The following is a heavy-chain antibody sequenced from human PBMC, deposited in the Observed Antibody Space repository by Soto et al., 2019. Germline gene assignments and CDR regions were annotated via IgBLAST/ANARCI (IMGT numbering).Heavy chain of an antibody. CDR3: ARAGTSGWYFFDY. D-gene: IGHD6-19*01. J-gene: IGHJ4*02. CDR2: IIPISGTA. Sequence: SVKVSCKTSRSTFNNYAISWVRQAPGQGLEWMGWIIPISGTANYAQRFQGRVTITADESTTTAYMDLSSLRSEDTALYYCARAGTSGWYFFDYWGQGTLVTVSS. V-gene: IGHV1-69*13. CDR1: RSTFNNYA.